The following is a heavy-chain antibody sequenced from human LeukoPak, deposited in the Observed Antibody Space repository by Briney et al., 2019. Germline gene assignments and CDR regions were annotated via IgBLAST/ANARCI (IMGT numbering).Heavy chain of an antibody. D-gene: IGHD6-19*01. V-gene: IGHV4-4*07. CDR1: GGSISSYY. CDR3: ARDKDGGWKHWYFDL. J-gene: IGHJ2*01. CDR2: MYTSGST. Sequence: SETLSLTCTVSGGSISSYYWSWIRQPAGKGLQWIGRMYTSGSTNYNPSLKSRVTISVDTSKNQFSLKLSSVTAADTAVYYCARDKDGGWKHWYFDLWGRGTLVTVSS.